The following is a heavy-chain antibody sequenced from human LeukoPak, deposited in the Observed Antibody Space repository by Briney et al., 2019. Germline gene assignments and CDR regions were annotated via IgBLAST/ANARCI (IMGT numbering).Heavy chain of an antibody. D-gene: IGHD6-19*01. Sequence: SETLSLTCTVSGGSISGYYWHWLRQPPGKGLEWIGYTSRSGGTNYNPSLKSRVTISRDTSKNQFSLILTSLTAADTAVYFCARAAYSDGWSYVYFDYWGQGTLVTVSS. V-gene: IGHV4-59*01. CDR2: TSRSGGT. CDR1: GGSISGYY. J-gene: IGHJ4*02. CDR3: ARAAYSDGWSYVYFDY.